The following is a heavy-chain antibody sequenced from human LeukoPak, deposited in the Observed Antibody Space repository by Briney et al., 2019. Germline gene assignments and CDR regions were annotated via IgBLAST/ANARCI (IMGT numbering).Heavy chain of an antibody. CDR2: THYSGST. Sequence: SETLSLTCTVSGGSISSSSYYWGWIRQPPGKGLEWIGTTHYSGSTYYNPSLKSRVTISVDTSKNQFSLKLSSVAAADTAVYYCATTIGVIVYFDYWGQGTLVTVSS. D-gene: IGHD3-16*02. CDR1: GGSISSSSYY. V-gene: IGHV4-39*01. CDR3: ATTIGVIVYFDY. J-gene: IGHJ4*02.